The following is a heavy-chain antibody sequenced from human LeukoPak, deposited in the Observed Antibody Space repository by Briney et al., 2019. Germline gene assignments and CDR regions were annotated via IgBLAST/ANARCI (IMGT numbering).Heavy chain of an antibody. CDR3: ARHRYYYGSRSYSPRRAFDI. V-gene: IGHV4-39*07. J-gene: IGHJ3*02. Sequence: SETLSLTCTVSGGSISSSSYYWGWIRQPPGKGLEWIGSIYYSGSTYYNPSLKSRVTISVDTSKNQFSLRLNSVTAADTAVYYCARHRYYYGSRSYSPRRAFDIWGQGTMVTVSS. CDR2: IYYSGST. CDR1: GGSISSSSYY. D-gene: IGHD3-10*01.